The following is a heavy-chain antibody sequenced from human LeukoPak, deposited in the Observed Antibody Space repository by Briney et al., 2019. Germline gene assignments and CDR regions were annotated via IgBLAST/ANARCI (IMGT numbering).Heavy chain of an antibody. V-gene: IGHV1-46*01. CDR2: INPSGGST. D-gene: IGHD3-10*01. Sequence: ASVKVSCNGSVYTFTSYYMHWVRQAPGQGLEWMGIINPSGGSTSYAQKFQGRVTMTRDTSTSTVYMELSSLRSEDTAVYYCARGYGSGSYYFIWGQGALVTVSS. J-gene: IGHJ4*02. CDR3: ARGYGSGSYYFI. CDR1: VYTFTSYY.